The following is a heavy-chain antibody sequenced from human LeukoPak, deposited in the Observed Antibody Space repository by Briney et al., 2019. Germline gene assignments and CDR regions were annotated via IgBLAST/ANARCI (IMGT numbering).Heavy chain of an antibody. J-gene: IGHJ3*02. CDR2: TSFDGSHK. Sequence: GGSLGLSCAGSGFIFSAYAFHWVRQAPGKGLEWVAVTSFDGSHKYYADSVRGRFTISRDNSKNTLYLQMNSLGGEDTALYYCARDGEAVVVVAKNAFDIWGQGTMVTVSS. CDR3: ARDGEAVVVVAKNAFDI. CDR1: GFIFSAYA. D-gene: IGHD2-15*01. V-gene: IGHV3-30*04.